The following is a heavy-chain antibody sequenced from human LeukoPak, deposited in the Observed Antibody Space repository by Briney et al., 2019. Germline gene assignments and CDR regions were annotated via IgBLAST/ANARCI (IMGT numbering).Heavy chain of an antibody. J-gene: IGHJ4*02. CDR1: GGSISSYY. CDR3: VRGVTWVNYLDY. CDR2: IFDTGST. Sequence: SETLSLTCTVSGGSISSYYLTWIRQPPGKGLEWIGYIFDTGSTNYNPSLKSRVTISVDTSKIHFSLKLSSVTAADTAVYYCVRGVTWVNYLDYWGQGTLVTVSS. D-gene: IGHD3-10*01. V-gene: IGHV4-59*01.